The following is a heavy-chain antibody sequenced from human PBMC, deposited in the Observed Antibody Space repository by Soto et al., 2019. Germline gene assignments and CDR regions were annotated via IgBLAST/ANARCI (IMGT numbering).Heavy chain of an antibody. CDR2: IIAYNGNT. J-gene: IGHJ4*02. CDR3: ASITYYYDSSGYDRYYLDY. CDR1: GSTFTSCG. V-gene: IGHV1-18*01. Sequence: VRAAYLAAGSTFTSCGISWLRKAHGQGLEWMGWIIAYNGNTNYAQKLQGRVTMTTDTSTSTAYMELRSLRSDDTAVYYCASITYYYDSSGYDRYYLDYWGQGTLVTVSS. D-gene: IGHD3-22*01.